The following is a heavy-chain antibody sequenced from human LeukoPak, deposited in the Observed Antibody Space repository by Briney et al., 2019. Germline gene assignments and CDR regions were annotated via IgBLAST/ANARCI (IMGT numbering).Heavy chain of an antibody. Sequence: PSETLSLTCAVYGGSFSGYYWSWIRQPPGKGLEWIGEINHSGSTNYNPSLKSRVTISVDTSKNQFSLKLSSVTAADTAVYYCARSGPILTGYYFDYWGQGTLVTVSS. D-gene: IGHD3-9*01. CDR1: GGSFSGYY. V-gene: IGHV4-34*01. J-gene: IGHJ4*02. CDR3: ARSGPILTGYYFDY. CDR2: INHSGST.